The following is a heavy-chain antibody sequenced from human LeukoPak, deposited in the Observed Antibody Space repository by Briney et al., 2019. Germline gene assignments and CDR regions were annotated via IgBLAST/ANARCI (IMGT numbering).Heavy chain of an antibody. J-gene: IGHJ5*02. Sequence: ASVKVSCKASGYTFTGYYMHWVRQAPGQGLEWMGWINPNSGGTNYAQKFQGRVTMTRDTSISTAYMELSRLRSDDTAVYYCARDPSHYDILTGYYSRLNNWFDPWGQGTLVTVSS. CDR2: INPNSGGT. CDR1: GYTFTGYY. D-gene: IGHD3-9*01. V-gene: IGHV1-2*02. CDR3: ARDPSHYDILTGYYSRLNNWFDP.